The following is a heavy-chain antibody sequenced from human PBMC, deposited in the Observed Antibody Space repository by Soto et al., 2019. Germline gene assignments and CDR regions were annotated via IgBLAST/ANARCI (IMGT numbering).Heavy chain of an antibody. CDR1: GCSISRGGYY. V-gene: IGHV4-31*02. CDR3: ARGRDGIVVVVAASDALDI. D-gene: IGHD2-15*01. CDR2: IYYSGST. Sequence: SETLSLTWTVSGCSISRGGYYWSWILQHPGKGLEWIGYIYYSGSTYYNPSLKSRVTISVDTSKNQFSLKLSSVTAADTAVYYCARGRDGIVVVVAASDALDIWGQGTMVTGSS. J-gene: IGHJ3*02.